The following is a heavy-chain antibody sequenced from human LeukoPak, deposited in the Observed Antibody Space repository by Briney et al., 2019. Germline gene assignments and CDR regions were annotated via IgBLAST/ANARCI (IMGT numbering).Heavy chain of an antibody. D-gene: IGHD6-13*01. CDR2: IIPILGIA. V-gene: IGHV1-69*04. CDR3: ARGSSSWYANFDY. J-gene: IGHJ4*02. Sequence: GASVKVSCKASGGTFSSYAISWVRQAPGQGLEWMGRIIPILGIANYAQKFQGRVTITADKSTSTAYMELSSLRSEDTAVYYCARGSSSWYANFDYWGQGTLVTVSS. CDR1: GGTFSSYA.